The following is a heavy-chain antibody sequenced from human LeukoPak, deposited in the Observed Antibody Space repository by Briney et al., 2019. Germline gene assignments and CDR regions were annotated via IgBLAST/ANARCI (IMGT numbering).Heavy chain of an antibody. CDR1: GGSISNFF. CDR2: IYYSGST. D-gene: IGHD6-13*01. V-gene: IGHV4-59*08. CDR3: ARGTAPDTH. Sequence: PSETLSLTCTVSGGSISNFFWNWDRQPPGKGLEWIGYIYYSGSTNYNPSLKSRVTMSVDTSKNQFSLKLRSVTAADTAVYYCARGTAPDTHWGQGALVTVSS. J-gene: IGHJ4*02.